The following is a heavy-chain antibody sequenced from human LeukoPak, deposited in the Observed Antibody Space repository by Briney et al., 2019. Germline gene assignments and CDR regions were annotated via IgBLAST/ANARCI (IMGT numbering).Heavy chain of an antibody. Sequence: ASVKVSCKASGYTFIDYYIPWVRQAPGQGLEWMGWINPNSGDTKYVQEFQGRVTMTRDTSIRTAYMELTRLTSDDTAVYYCARMVVVAASQYYYYMDVWGKGITVTVSS. V-gene: IGHV1-2*02. CDR2: INPNSGDT. CDR3: ARMVVVAASQYYYYMDV. CDR1: GYTFIDYY. J-gene: IGHJ6*03. D-gene: IGHD2-15*01.